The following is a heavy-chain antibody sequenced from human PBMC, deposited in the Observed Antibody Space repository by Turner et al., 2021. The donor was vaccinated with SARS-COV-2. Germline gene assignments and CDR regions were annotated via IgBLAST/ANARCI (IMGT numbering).Heavy chain of an antibody. CDR3: ARADRVMIVVVITLFDY. Sequence: EVQLLESGGGLVQPGGSLCLSCAASGFTFSSYAMSWVRQAPGKGLEWVSAISGSGGTTYYADSVKGRFTISRDNSKSTLFLQMNSLRAEDTAVYYCARADRVMIVVVITLFDYWGQGTLVTVSS. CDR1: GFTFSSYA. D-gene: IGHD3-22*01. J-gene: IGHJ4*02. V-gene: IGHV3-23*01. CDR2: ISGSGGTT.